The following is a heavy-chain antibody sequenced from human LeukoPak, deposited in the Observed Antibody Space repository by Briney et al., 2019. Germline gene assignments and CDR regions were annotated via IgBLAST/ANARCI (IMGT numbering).Heavy chain of an antibody. V-gene: IGHV1-46*01. Sequence: GASVKVSCKASGYTLTSDDMHWVRQAPGQGLEWMGIINPTVGDTIYAQKFQGRVTMTRDMSTSTVYMELSSLRSDDTAVYYCARYGFSSSWQGGWHAFDIWGQGTMVTVSS. CDR3: ARYGFSSSWQGGWHAFDI. CDR2: INPTVGDT. D-gene: IGHD6-13*01. CDR1: GYTLTSDD. J-gene: IGHJ3*02.